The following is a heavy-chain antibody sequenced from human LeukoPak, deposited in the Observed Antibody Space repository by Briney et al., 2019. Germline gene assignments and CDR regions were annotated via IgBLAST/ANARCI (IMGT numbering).Heavy chain of an antibody. Sequence: GGSLRLSCAASGFTFDDYAMHWVRQAAGKGLEWVWGISWNSGSIGYADSVQGRFTISRDNAKNSLYLQMNSLRAEDTALYYCATDRGYYYGMDVWGQGTTVTVSS. CDR1: GFTFDDYA. J-gene: IGHJ6*02. V-gene: IGHV3-9*01. CDR3: ATDRGYYYGMDV. CDR2: ISWNSGSI.